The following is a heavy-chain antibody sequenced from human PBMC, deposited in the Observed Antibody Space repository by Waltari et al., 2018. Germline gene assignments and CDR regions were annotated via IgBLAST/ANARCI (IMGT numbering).Heavy chain of an antibody. CDR3: ARHRNIAVAGTVYYYYMDV. D-gene: IGHD6-19*01. J-gene: IGHJ6*03. CDR1: GYSFTSYW. Sequence: EVQLVQSGAEVKKPGESLKISCKGSGYSFTSYWIGWVRQMPGKGLEWMGIIYPGDSDTRYSPSFQGQVTISADKSISTAYLQWSSLKASDTAMYYCARHRNIAVAGTVYYYYMDVWGKGTTVTVSS. V-gene: IGHV5-51*01. CDR2: IYPGDSDT.